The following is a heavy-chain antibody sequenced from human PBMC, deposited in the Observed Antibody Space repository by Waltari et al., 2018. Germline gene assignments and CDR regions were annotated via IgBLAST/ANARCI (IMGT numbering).Heavy chain of an antibody. CDR2: IYSGGST. CDR3: ARAYGSGSPNWYFDL. D-gene: IGHD3-10*01. Sequence: EVQLVESGGGLIQPGGSLRLSCAASGFTVSSNYMSLVRQAPGKGLGWVSVIYSGGSTYYADSVKGRFTISRDNSKNTLYLQMNSLRAEDTAVYYCARAYGSGSPNWYFDLWGRGTLVTVSS. V-gene: IGHV3-53*01. CDR1: GFTVSSNY. J-gene: IGHJ2*01.